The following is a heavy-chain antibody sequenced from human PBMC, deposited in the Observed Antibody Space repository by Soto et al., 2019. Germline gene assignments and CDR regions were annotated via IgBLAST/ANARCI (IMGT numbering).Heavy chain of an antibody. D-gene: IGHD5-18*01. J-gene: IGHJ4*02. CDR2: IYSGGST. CDR1: GFTVSSNY. V-gene: IGHV3-66*01. Sequence: EVQLVESGGGLVQPGGSLRLSCAASGFTVSSNYMSWVHQAPGKGLEWVSVIYSGGSTYYADSVKGRFTISRDNSKNTLYLQMNSLRAEDTAVYYCARDLYSYGSYYWGQGTLVTVSS. CDR3: ARDLYSYGSYY.